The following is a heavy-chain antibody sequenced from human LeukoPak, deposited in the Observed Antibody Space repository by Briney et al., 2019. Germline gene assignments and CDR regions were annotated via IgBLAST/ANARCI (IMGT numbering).Heavy chain of an antibody. D-gene: IGHD3-10*01. Sequence: GGSLRLSCAASGFTFINYALHWVRQAPGKGLEWVALISYDGGNKYYADSVKGRFTISRDNSKNTLYPLMNSLRTEDTALYYCARDPLYYGSGSFDYWGQGTLVTVSS. CDR2: ISYDGGNK. J-gene: IGHJ4*02. CDR3: ARDPLYYGSGSFDY. V-gene: IGHV3-30*01. CDR1: GFTFINYA.